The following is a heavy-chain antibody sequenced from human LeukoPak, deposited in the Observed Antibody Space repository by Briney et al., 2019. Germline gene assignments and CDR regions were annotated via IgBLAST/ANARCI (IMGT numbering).Heavy chain of an antibody. Sequence: KPSETLSLTCAVYGGSFSGYYWSWIRKPPGKGLVWIREINHSGSTNYNPSLESRVTISVDTSRNQFSLTLSSVTAAQTAVYYCARGSSNSQPLHFDYCGQGTLVTASS. CDR2: INHSGST. CDR1: GGSFSGYY. J-gene: IGHJ4*02. D-gene: IGHD1-26*01. V-gene: IGHV4-34*01. CDR3: ARGSSNSQPLHFDY.